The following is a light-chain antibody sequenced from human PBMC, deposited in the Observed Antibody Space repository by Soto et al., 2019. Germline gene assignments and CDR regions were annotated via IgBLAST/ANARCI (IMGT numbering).Light chain of an antibody. CDR2: GAS. CDR1: QSVSSN. V-gene: IGKV3-15*01. J-gene: IGKJ1*01. Sequence: EIVMTQSPATLSVSPGERGTLSCRASQSVSSNLAWYQQKPGQAPRLLIYGASTRATGIPARFSGSRFGTEFTLTISSLQSEDFAVYYCQQYNNWPWTFGQGTKVEIK. CDR3: QQYNNWPWT.